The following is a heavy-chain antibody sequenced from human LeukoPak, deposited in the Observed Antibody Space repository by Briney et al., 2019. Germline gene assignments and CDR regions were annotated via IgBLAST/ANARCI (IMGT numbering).Heavy chain of an antibody. Sequence: PGGSLRLSCAASGFTFDDYAMHWVRQAPGKGLEWVSGISWNSGSIGYADSVKGRFTISRDNAKNSLYLQMNSLRAEDTAVYYCARVRDFWSGYSNSYYYMDVWGKGTTVTISS. J-gene: IGHJ6*03. D-gene: IGHD3-3*01. CDR2: ISWNSGSI. CDR3: ARVRDFWSGYSNSYYYMDV. V-gene: IGHV3-9*01. CDR1: GFTFDDYA.